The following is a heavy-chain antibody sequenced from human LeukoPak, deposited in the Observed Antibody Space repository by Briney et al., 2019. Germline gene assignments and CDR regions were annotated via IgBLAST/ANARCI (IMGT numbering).Heavy chain of an antibody. CDR3: AKRGVVVRVFLVGFHREAYYFDS. CDR1: GITLSNYA. CDR2: LSGSAGGT. D-gene: IGHD3-16*02. Sequence: PGGSLRLSCRVSGITLSNYAMSWVRQAPGKGLEWVAGLSGSAGGTTYADSVKGRFIISRDNSKNTLFLQMDRLRAEDTAVYFCAKRGVVVRVFLVGFHREAYYFDSWGQGAQVTVSS. V-gene: IGHV3-23*01. J-gene: IGHJ4*02.